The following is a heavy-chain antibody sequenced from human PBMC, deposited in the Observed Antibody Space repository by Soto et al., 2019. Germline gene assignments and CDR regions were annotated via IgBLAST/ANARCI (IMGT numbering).Heavy chain of an antibody. D-gene: IGHD3-22*01. J-gene: IGHJ4*02. Sequence: GESLKISCKGSGYSFAGYWITWVRQKPGKGLEWMGRIDPSDSQTYYSPSFRGHVTISATKSITTVFLQWSSLRASDTAMYYCARQISDSDNGSNFQYYFDSWGQGTPVTVSP. CDR3: ARQISDSDNGSNFQYYFDS. V-gene: IGHV5-10-1*01. CDR2: IDPSDSQT. CDR1: GYSFAGYW.